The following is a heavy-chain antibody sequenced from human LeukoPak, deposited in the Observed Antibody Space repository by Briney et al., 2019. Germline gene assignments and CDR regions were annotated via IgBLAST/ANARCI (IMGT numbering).Heavy chain of an antibody. CDR3: ARAHRNRITMVRGVNFDY. V-gene: IGHV3-21*01. D-gene: IGHD3-10*01. J-gene: IGHJ4*02. CDR2: ISSSSSYI. CDR1: GFTFSSYS. Sequence: AGGSLRLSCAASGFTFSSYSMNWVRPAPGKGLEWVSSISSSSSYIYYADSVKGRFTISRDNAKNSLYLQMNSLRAEDTAVYYCARAHRNRITMVRGVNFDYWGQGTLVTVSS.